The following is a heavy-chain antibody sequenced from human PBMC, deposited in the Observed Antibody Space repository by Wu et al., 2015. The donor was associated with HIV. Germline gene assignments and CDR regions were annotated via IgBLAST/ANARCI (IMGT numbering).Heavy chain of an antibody. CDR2: IIPIFGTA. Sequence: QVQVVQSGAEVKKPGSSVKVSCKASGGSFNNYAISWLRQAPGQGLEWMGGIIPIFGTANYAQRFQGRVTITADKSTSTAYMQLSSLRSEDTAVYYCARKGSGSWDYWGQGTLVTVSS. J-gene: IGHJ4*02. D-gene: IGHD3-10*01. CDR1: GGSFNNYA. CDR3: ARKGSGSWDY. V-gene: IGHV1-69*14.